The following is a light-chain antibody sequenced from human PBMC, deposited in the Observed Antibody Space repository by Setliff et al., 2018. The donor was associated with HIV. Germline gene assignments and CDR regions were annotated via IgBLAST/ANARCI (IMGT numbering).Light chain of an antibody. V-gene: IGKV1-NL1*01. J-gene: IGKJ1*01. CDR2: AAS. Sequence: DIQMTQSPSSLSASIGDRVTITCRASQGISKSLAWYQQRPGKAPKLLLYAASRLENGVPSRFSGSGSGTDYTLTISSLQPEDFATYYCQQYYSTAWTFGQGTKV. CDR3: QQYYSTAWT. CDR1: QGISKS.